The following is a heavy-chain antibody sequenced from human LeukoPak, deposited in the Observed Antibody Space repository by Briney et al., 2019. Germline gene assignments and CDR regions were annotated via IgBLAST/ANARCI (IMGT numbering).Heavy chain of an antibody. D-gene: IGHD2-2*01. CDR1: GFTFSNYE. Sequence: GGALRLSCAASGFTFSNYEMNWVRQAPGKGLEWVSYIRTAGITIYYADSVKPRFTISTDDPNNSLYLQMHILRAEDTAVYYCVRVVYCGSSICYSLNAFDIWGQGTTVTVSA. J-gene: IGHJ3*02. CDR2: IRTAGITI. CDR3: VRVVYCGSSICYSLNAFDI. V-gene: IGHV3-48*03.